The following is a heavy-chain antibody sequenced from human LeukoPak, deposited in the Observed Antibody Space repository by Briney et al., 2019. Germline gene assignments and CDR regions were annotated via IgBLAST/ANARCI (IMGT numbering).Heavy chain of an antibody. Sequence: PSETLSLTCTVSGGSISSSSYYWGWIRQRPGKGLEWIGSIYYSGSTYYHPSLKSRVTISVDTSKNQFSLKLSSVTAADTAVYYCARRTYGGNRRSPSFDPWGQGTLVTVSS. D-gene: IGHD4-23*01. J-gene: IGHJ5*02. V-gene: IGHV4-39*01. CDR3: ARRTYGGNRRSPSFDP. CDR2: IYYSGST. CDR1: GGSISSSSYY.